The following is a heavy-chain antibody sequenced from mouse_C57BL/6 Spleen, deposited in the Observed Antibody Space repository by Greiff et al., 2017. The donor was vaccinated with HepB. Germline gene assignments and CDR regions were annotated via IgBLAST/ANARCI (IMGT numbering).Heavy chain of an antibody. CDR2: IHPNSGST. CDR1: GYTFTSYW. V-gene: IGHV1-64*01. J-gene: IGHJ1*03. Sequence: QVQLQQPGAELVKPGASVKLSCKASGYTFTSYWMHWVKQRPGQGLEWIGMIHPNSGSTNYNEKFKSKATLTVDKSSSTAYMQLSSLTSEDSAVYYCARAGAFITTVVEGYWYFDVWGTGTTVTVSS. CDR3: ARAGAFITTVVEGYWYFDV. D-gene: IGHD1-1*01.